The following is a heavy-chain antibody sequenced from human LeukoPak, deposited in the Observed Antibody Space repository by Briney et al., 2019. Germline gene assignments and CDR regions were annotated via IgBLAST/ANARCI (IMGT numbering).Heavy chain of an antibody. D-gene: IGHD3-22*01. J-gene: IGHJ4*02. CDR1: GFTFSDYY. CDR3: ARLYYYDSLPRLDY. Sequence: GGSLRLSCAASGFTFSDYYLSWIRQAPGKGLEWVSYISSSGSTIYYADSVKGRFTISRDNAKNSLYLQMNSLRAEDTAVYYCARLYYYDSLPRLDYWGQGTLVTVSS. V-gene: IGHV3-11*01. CDR2: ISSSGSTI.